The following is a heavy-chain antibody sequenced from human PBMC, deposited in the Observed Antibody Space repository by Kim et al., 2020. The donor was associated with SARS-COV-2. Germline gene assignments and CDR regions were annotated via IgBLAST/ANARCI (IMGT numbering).Heavy chain of an antibody. Sequence: GGSLRLSCAASGFTFSSYAMSWVRQAPGKGLEWVSAISGSGGSTYYADSVKGRFTISRDNSKNTLYLQMNSLRAEDTAVYYCAKDHGRLGFGELFTWLLGDYWGQGTLVTVSS. CDR2: ISGSGGST. CDR1: GFTFSSYA. D-gene: IGHD3-10*01. J-gene: IGHJ4*02. V-gene: IGHV3-23*01. CDR3: AKDHGRLGFGELFTWLLGDY.